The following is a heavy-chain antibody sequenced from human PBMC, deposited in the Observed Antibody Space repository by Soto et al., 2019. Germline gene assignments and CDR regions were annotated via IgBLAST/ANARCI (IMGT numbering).Heavy chain of an antibody. D-gene: IGHD6-6*01. J-gene: IGHJ4*02. Sequence: GGSLRLSCAASGFTFSSYSMNWVRQAPGKGLEWVLSISSSSSYIYYADSVKGRFTISRDNAKNSLYLQMNSLRAEDTAVYYCARDQGSSSSADYWGQGTLVTVSS. CDR2: ISSSSSYI. CDR1: GFTFSSYS. CDR3: ARDQGSSSSADY. V-gene: IGHV3-21*01.